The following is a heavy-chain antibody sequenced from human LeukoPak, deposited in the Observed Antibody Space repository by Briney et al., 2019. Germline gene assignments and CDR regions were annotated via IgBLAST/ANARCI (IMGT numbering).Heavy chain of an antibody. Sequence: GESLKISCKGSGYSFTSYWIGWVRQMPGKGLEWMGIIYPGDSDTRYSPSLQGQVTISADKSISAAYLQWSSLKASDTAMYYCARNIKPYCSSTSCYTWGYWGQGTLVTVSS. V-gene: IGHV5-51*01. J-gene: IGHJ4*02. CDR1: GYSFTSYW. D-gene: IGHD2-2*01. CDR2: IYPGDSDT. CDR3: ARNIKPYCSSTSCYTWGY.